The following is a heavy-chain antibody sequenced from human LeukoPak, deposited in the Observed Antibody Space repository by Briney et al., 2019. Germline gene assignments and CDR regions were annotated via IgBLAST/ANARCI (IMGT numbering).Heavy chain of an antibody. CDR2: ISDSGSST. J-gene: IGHJ4*02. V-gene: IGHV3-23*01. CDR1: GFTFSSYA. D-gene: IGHD2-2*01. Sequence: GGSLRLSCAASGFTFSSYAMSWVRQAPGKGLEWASGISDSGSSTYYADSVKGRFTISRDNSKNTLYLQMNSLRAEDTAVYYCAKAPQILYCSSTSCPTAFDYWGQGTLVTVSS. CDR3: AKAPQILYCSSTSCPTAFDY.